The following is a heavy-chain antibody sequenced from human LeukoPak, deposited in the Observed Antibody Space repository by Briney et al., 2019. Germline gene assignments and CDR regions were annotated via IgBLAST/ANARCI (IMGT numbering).Heavy chain of an antibody. CDR3: ARATPSSIAAPVPLYYYYMDV. J-gene: IGHJ6*03. V-gene: IGHV4-39*07. CDR1: GGSITNSSSY. D-gene: IGHD6-6*01. CDR2: INHSGST. Sequence: PSETLSLTCSVSGGSITNSSSYWSWIRQPPGKGLEWIGEINHSGSTNYNPSLKSRVTISVDTSKNQFSLKLSSVSAADTAVYYCARATPSSIAAPVPLYYYYMDVWGKGTTVTVSS.